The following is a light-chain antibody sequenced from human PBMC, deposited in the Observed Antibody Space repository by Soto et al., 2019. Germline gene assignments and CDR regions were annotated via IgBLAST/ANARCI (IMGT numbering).Light chain of an antibody. V-gene: IGKV4-1*01. CDR2: SAS. CDR1: QIVLYNSNNKNY. Sequence: DIVMTRSPDSLAVSLGERATINCKSSQIVLYNSNNKNYLAWYQQKPGKAPKLLIDSASTLQSGVPSRFSGSGSGTEFTLTINSLQPEDFATYYCQQLNIYPLTFGPGTKVDIK. J-gene: IGKJ3*01. CDR3: QQLNIYPLT.